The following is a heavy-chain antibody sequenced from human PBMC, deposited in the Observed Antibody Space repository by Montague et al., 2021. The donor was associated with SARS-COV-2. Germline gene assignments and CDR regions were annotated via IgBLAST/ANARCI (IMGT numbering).Heavy chain of an antibody. V-gene: IGHV3-30-3*01. D-gene: IGHD2/OR15-2a*01. CDR3: ARVLGGYYGMDV. J-gene: IGHJ6*02. CDR1: GFTFSSYA. CDR2: ISYDGSNK. Sequence: SLRLSCAASGFTFSSYATHWVRQAPGKGLEWVAVISYDGSNKYYADSVKGRFTISRDNSKNTLYLQMNSLRAEDTAVYYCARVLGGYYGMDVWGQGTTVTVS.